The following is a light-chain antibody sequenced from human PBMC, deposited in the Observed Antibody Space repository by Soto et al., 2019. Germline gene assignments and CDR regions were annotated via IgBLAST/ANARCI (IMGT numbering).Light chain of an antibody. V-gene: IGKV1-27*01. CDR2: AAS. Sequence: IQLTQSPSSLSASVGDRVTITCRASQGISSYLGWYQQKPGKAPKLLIYAASTLQSGVPSRFSGSGSGTDFTLTISSLQPEDVATYYCQKYNSAPWTFGQGTKVDIK. J-gene: IGKJ1*01. CDR1: QGISSY. CDR3: QKYNSAPWT.